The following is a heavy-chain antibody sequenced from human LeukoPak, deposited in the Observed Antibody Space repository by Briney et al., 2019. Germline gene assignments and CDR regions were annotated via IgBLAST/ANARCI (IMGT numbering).Heavy chain of an antibody. CDR2: ISAYNGNT. CDR3: ARRSYYYYYYYMDV. V-gene: IGHV1-18*04. CDR1: GYTFTGYY. D-gene: IGHD1-26*01. Sequence: ASVKVSCKASGYTFTGYYMHWVRQAPGQGLEWMGWISAYNGNTSYAQKLQGRVTMTTDTSTSTAYMELRSLRSDDTAVYYCARRSYYYYYYYMDVWGKGTTVTISS. J-gene: IGHJ6*03.